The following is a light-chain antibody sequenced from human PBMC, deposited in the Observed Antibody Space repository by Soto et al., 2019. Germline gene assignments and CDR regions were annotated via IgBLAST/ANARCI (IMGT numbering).Light chain of an antibody. CDR2: DVT. J-gene: IGLJ1*01. Sequence: QSVLSQPASVSGSPGQSITIACTGTSSDVGGYIYVSWYQQHPGKAPKLMIHDVTSRPSGVSYRFSGSKSGNTASLTISGLQAEDEADYYCSSYTTSSYYVFGTGTKVTVL. CDR1: SSDVGGYIY. V-gene: IGLV2-14*01. CDR3: SSYTTSSYYV.